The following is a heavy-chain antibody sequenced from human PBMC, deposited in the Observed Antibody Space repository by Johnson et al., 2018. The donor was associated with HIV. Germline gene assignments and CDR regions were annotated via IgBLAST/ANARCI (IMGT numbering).Heavy chain of an antibody. CDR3: AKTTRGNWESCVDI. Sequence: QVQLVDSGGGLVKPGGSLRLSCAASGFSFSDYFMSWIRQAPGKGLECISYISSSGTTIYYTDSVKGRFTISRDNAKNSLYLQLNSLRAEDTSLYYCAKTTRGNWESCVDIWGRGTMVTVSS. V-gene: IGHV3-11*04. J-gene: IGHJ3*02. CDR1: GFSFSDYF. CDR2: ISSSGTTI. D-gene: IGHD3-16*01.